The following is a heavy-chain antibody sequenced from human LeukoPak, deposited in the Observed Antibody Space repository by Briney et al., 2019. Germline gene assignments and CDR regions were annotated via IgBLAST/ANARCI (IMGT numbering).Heavy chain of an antibody. Sequence: SETLSLTCTVSGGSISSYYWSWIRQPPGKGLEWIGYIYYSGSTNYNPSLKSRVTISVDTSKNQFSLKLSSVTAADTAVYYCARESNHYDSSGYYSDAFDIWGQGTMVTVSS. CDR2: IYYSGST. V-gene: IGHV4-59*12. CDR1: GGSISSYY. CDR3: ARESNHYDSSGYYSDAFDI. D-gene: IGHD3-22*01. J-gene: IGHJ3*02.